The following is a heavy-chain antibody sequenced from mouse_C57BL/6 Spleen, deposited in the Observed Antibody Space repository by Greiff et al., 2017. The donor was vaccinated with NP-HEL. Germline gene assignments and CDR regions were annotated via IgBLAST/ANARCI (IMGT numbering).Heavy chain of an antibody. V-gene: IGHV5-16*01. J-gene: IGHJ4*01. CDR2: INYDGSST. CDR3: AREGLYDTIYGSENYYAMDY. D-gene: IGHD1-1*01. Sequence: DVKLVESEGGLVQPGSSMKLSCTASGFTFSDYYMAWVRQVPEKGLEWVANINYDGSSTYYLDSLKSRFIISRDNAKNILYLQMSSLKSEDTATYYCAREGLYDTIYGSENYYAMDYWGQGTSVTVSS. CDR1: GFTFSDYY.